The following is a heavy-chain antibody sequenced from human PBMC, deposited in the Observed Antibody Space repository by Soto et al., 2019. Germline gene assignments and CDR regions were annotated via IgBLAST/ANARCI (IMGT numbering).Heavy chain of an antibody. V-gene: IGHV1-8*01. Sequence: SAKASFEASGYTFTSYAIHWVRQATGQGLEWMGWMNPNSGNTGYAQKFQGRVTMTRNTSISTAYMELSSLRSEDTAVYYCAGFYYYGMDVWGQGTTVSVSS. CDR2: MNPNSGNT. J-gene: IGHJ6*02. CDR1: GYTFTSYA. CDR3: AGFYYYGMDV.